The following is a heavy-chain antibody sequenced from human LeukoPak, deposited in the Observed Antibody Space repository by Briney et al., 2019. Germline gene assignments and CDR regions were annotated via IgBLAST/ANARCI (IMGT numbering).Heavy chain of an antibody. Sequence: GGSLRLSCAASGFTVSSNYMSWVRQAPGKGLEWVSVIYSGGSTYYADSVKGRFSISRDNSKNTLYLQMNCLRAEDTAVYYCAKDGAPVYYDSSDYFDYWGQGTLVTVSS. CDR3: AKDGAPVYYDSSDYFDY. CDR2: IYSGGST. J-gene: IGHJ4*02. V-gene: IGHV3-53*01. CDR1: GFTVSSNY. D-gene: IGHD3-22*01.